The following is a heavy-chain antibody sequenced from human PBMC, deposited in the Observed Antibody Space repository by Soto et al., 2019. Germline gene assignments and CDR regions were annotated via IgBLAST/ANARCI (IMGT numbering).Heavy chain of an antibody. V-gene: IGHV4-34*01. CDR1: GGSFSGYY. J-gene: IGHJ4*02. CDR3: ARDGDYVDYFDY. Sequence: PSETLSLTCAVYGGSFSGYYWSWIRQPPGKGLEWIGEINHSGSTNYNPSLKSRVTISVDTSKNQFSLKLSSVTAADTAVYYCARDGDYVDYFDYWGQGTLVTVSS. D-gene: IGHD4-17*01. CDR2: INHSGST.